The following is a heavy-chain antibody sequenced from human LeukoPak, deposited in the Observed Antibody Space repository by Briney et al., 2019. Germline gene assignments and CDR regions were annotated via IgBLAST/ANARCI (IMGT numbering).Heavy chain of an antibody. Sequence: GGSLRLSCAASGLTFSSYAMSWVRQAPGKGLEWVSAISGSGGSTYYADSVKGRFTISRDNSKNTLYLQMDSLRVEDTAVYYCAKGSLGCSSTSCFDYWGQGTLVTVSS. CDR1: GLTFSSYA. D-gene: IGHD2-2*01. V-gene: IGHV3-23*01. J-gene: IGHJ4*02. CDR3: AKGSLGCSSTSCFDY. CDR2: ISGSGGST.